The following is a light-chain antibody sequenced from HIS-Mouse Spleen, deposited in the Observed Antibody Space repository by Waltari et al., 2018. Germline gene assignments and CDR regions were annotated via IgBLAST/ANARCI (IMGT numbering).Light chain of an antibody. CDR2: EDS. CDR3: YSTDSSGNHRV. CDR1: ALPKKY. V-gene: IGLV3-10*01. Sequence: SYELPHPPSASVSPGQTARTTCPGDALPKKYAYSYQQKSGQAPVLVIYEDSKRPAGIPERFSGSSSGTMATLTISGAQVEDEADYYCYSTDSSGNHRVFGGGTKLTVL. J-gene: IGLJ2*01.